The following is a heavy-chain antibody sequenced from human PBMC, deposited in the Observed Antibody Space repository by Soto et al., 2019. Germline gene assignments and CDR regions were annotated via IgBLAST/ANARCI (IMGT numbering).Heavy chain of an antibody. CDR1: GFTFSSYA. CDR3: ARDPRSQNWFDP. CDR2: ISYDGSNK. J-gene: IGHJ5*02. Sequence: PGGSLRLSCAASGFTFSSYAMHWVRQAPGKGLEWVAVISYDGSNKYYADSVKGRFTISRDNSKNTLYLQMNSLRAEDTAVYYCARDPRSQNWFDPWGQGTLVTGLL. V-gene: IGHV3-30-3*01.